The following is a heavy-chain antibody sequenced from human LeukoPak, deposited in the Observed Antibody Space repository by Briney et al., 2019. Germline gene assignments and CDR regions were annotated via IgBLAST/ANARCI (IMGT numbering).Heavy chain of an antibody. CDR2: IYYSGST. D-gene: IGHD3-10*01. Sequence: SETLSLTCTVSGGSISSSSYYWSWIRQPPGKGLEWIGYIYYSGSTNYNPSLKSRVTISVDTSKNQFSLKLSSVTAADTAVYYCARIDMVRGEPSDYYFDYWGQGTLVTVSS. V-gene: IGHV4-61*01. CDR3: ARIDMVRGEPSDYYFDY. CDR1: GGSISSSSYY. J-gene: IGHJ4*02.